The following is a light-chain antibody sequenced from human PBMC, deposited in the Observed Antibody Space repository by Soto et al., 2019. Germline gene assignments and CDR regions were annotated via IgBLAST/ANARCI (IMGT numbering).Light chain of an antibody. V-gene: IGKV1-5*03. CDR3: QQYNSNSLLT. CDR2: KAS. J-gene: IGKJ4*01. CDR1: PSLSNW. Sequence: DIPMTPSPSTLSASVGGRVTITCRARPSLSNWLAWSQHKPRQAPKPLIYKASTLDSGVPTRFSGTGSGTESTLTLTSLQPHDFATSYCQQYNSNSLLTFGGGTKV.